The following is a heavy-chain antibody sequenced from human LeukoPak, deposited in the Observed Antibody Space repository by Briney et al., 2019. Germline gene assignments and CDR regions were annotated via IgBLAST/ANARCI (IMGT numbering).Heavy chain of an antibody. CDR1: GFTFSSYT. J-gene: IGHJ4*02. D-gene: IGHD6-19*01. CDR2: ISGSSSYK. V-gene: IGHV3-21*01. Sequence: GGSLRLSCAASGFTFSSYTLTWVRQAPGKGLEWVSSISGSSSYKYYADSVKGRFTISRDNAKNSLYLQMNSLRAEDTAVYYCARAPGYSSGWSYFDFWGQGTLVTVSS. CDR3: ARAPGYSSGWSYFDF.